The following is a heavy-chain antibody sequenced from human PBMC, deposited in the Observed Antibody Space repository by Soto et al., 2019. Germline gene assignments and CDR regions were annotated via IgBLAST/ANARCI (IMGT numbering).Heavy chain of an antibody. V-gene: IGHV4-30-4*01. Sequence: SETLSLTCTVSGGSISSGDYYWSWIRQPPGKGLEWIGYIYYSGSTYYNPSLKSRVTISVDTSKNQFSLKLSSVTAADTAVYYCASMTHDYDSSGYSSYFDYWGQGTLVTVSS. J-gene: IGHJ4*02. CDR1: GGSISSGDYY. CDR2: IYYSGST. CDR3: ASMTHDYDSSGYSSYFDY. D-gene: IGHD3-22*01.